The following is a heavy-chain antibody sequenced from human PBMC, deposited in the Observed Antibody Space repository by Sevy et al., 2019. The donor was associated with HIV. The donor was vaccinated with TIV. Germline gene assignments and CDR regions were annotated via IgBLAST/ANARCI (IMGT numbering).Heavy chain of an antibody. CDR3: GREMISMVPGVPDAFDI. D-gene: IGHD3-10*01. CDR1: GFTFGNYW. J-gene: IGHJ3*02. Sequence: GGSLRLSCAASGFTFGNYWMHWVRRAPGKGLVWISRINNDGSNTNYADSVKGRFTTSRDNAKNTLYLQMNSLRAEDTAVYYCGREMISMVPGVPDAFDIWGQGTMVTVSS. V-gene: IGHV3-74*01. CDR2: INNDGSNT.